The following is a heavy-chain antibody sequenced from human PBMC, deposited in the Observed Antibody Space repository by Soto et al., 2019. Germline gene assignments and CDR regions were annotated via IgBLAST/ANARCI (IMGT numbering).Heavy chain of an antibody. CDR1: WYTLTNHA. J-gene: IGHJ4*02. CDR3: ASSHLNLAGTGSFDY. Sequence: ASMKVSCKASWYTLTNHAMHLVRPAPRQRLEWMGWINAGNGNTKYSQKFQGRVTITRDTSASTAYMELSSLRSEDTAVYYCASSHLNLAGTGSFDYWGQGTLVTVSS. D-gene: IGHD6-19*01. V-gene: IGHV1-3*01. CDR2: INAGNGNT.